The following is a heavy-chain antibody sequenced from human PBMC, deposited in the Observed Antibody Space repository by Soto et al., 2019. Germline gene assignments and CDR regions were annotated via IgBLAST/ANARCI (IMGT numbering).Heavy chain of an antibody. CDR2: INPSVGST. D-gene: IGHD6-19*01. V-gene: IGHV1-46*01. CDR3: ARGIAVGNVYYYYGMDV. CDR1: GYGFTCYY. J-gene: IGHJ6*02. Sequence: GVSVKVCCKASGYGFTCYYMHWVRQSPGQGLEWMGIINPSVGSTNYAQKFQGRVTITTDKSTSTAYMELSSLRSEDTAVYYCARGIAVGNVYYYYGMDVWGQGTTVTVSS.